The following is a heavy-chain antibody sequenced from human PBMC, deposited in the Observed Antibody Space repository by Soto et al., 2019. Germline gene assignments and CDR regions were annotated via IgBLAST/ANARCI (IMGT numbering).Heavy chain of an antibody. Sequence: QVQLVQSGGEVKKPGASVKVSCKASGYTFTSYGISWVRQAPGQGLEWMGWISAYNGNTNYAQKLQGRVTMTTDTYTSTVYMELRRLRYDDTALYYCARDRTAARGFDPWGQGTLVTVSS. CDR1: GYTFTSYG. D-gene: IGHD6-6*01. V-gene: IGHV1-18*04. CDR2: ISAYNGNT. CDR3: ARDRTAARGFDP. J-gene: IGHJ5*02.